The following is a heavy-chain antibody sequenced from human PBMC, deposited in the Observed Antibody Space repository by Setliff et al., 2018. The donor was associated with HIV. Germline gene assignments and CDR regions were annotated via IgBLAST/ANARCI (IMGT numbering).Heavy chain of an antibody. CDR2: IHTSGST. J-gene: IGHJ4*02. CDR1: GDSMSGYY. V-gene: IGHV4-59*08. D-gene: IGHD3-9*01. CDR3: VRHSSQWLTFRGAHYFDS. Sequence: KPSETLSLTCAVSGDSMSGYYWRWIRQSPGKKLEWIGYIHTSGSTNYNPSLKDRVTLSIETYNKQFSLKLTSVTVADTAVYYCVRHSSQWLTFRGAHYFDSWGLGVLVTVSS.